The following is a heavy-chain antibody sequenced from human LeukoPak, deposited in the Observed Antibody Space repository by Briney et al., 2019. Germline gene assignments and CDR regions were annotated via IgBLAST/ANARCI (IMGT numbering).Heavy chain of an antibody. Sequence: GGTLRLSCAASGFTFSSYAMSWVRQAPGKGLEWVSSISATGGSTYYADSVKGRFTISRDNSKNTLYLQMNSLRAEDTAVYYCAKGFIGYCSGGRCSTFDYWGQGTLVTVSS. CDR2: ISATGGST. V-gene: IGHV3-23*01. D-gene: IGHD2-15*01. CDR3: AKGFIGYCSGGRCSTFDY. CDR1: GFTFSSYA. J-gene: IGHJ4*02.